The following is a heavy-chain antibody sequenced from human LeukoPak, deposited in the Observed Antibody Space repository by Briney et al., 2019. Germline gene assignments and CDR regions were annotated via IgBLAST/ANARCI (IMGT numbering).Heavy chain of an antibody. D-gene: IGHD6-6*01. CDR1: GYTFTGYY. J-gene: IGHJ5*02. CDR2: INPNSGGT. CDR3: ARGASIAYWFDP. V-gene: IGHV1-2*02. Sequence: ASVKVSCKASGYTFTGYYMHWVRQAPGQGLEWMGWINPNSGGTDYAQKFQGRVTMTRDTSISTAYMELSRLRSDDTAVYYCARGASIAYWFDPWGQGTLVTVSS.